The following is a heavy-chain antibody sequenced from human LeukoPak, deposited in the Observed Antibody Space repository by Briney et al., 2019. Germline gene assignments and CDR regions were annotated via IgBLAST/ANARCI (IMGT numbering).Heavy chain of an antibody. Sequence: GGSLRLSCSASGFIFSGHTMHWVRQAPGKGLEYFSVISSDGDSTYYADYVKGRFTVSRDNSKNTLYLQMSSLRAEDTALYYCVRDRDCSSAGCYSDFAYWGQGTLVTVSS. V-gene: IGHV3-64D*06. CDR2: ISSDGDST. D-gene: IGHD2-2*02. J-gene: IGHJ4*02. CDR3: VRDRDCSSAGCYSDFAY. CDR1: GFIFSGHT.